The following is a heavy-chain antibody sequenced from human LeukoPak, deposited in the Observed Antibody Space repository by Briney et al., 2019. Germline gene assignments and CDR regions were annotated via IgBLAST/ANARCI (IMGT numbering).Heavy chain of an antibody. CDR2: IYYSGST. Sequence: PSETLSLTCTVSGGSISSYYWSWIRQPPGKGLEWIGYIYYSGSTNYNPSLKCRVTISVDTSKNQFSLKLSSVTAADTAVYYCARLLYSSGWFEIDYWGQGTLVTVSS. D-gene: IGHD6-19*01. CDR3: ARLLYSSGWFEIDY. CDR1: GGSISSYY. V-gene: IGHV4-59*08. J-gene: IGHJ4*02.